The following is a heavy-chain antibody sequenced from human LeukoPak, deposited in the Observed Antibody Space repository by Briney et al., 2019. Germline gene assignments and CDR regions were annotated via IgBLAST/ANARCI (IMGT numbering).Heavy chain of an antibody. CDR3: ARTVGTHRFDY. D-gene: IGHD4-23*01. Sequence: ASETLSLTCTVSGGSISSSNYYWGWIRQPPGERLEWIGTIYYTGTTYYNPSLQSRVIISVDTSKNQFSQNLSSVTAPDTALYYCARTVGTHRFDYWGQGSLVTVSS. CDR1: GGSISSSNYY. V-gene: IGHV4-39*01. CDR2: IYYTGTT. J-gene: IGHJ4*02.